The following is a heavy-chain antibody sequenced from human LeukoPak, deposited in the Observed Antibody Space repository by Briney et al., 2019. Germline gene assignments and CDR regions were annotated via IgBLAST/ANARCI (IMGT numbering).Heavy chain of an antibody. CDR3: AKRPRDSSGYYLGAFDI. J-gene: IGHJ3*02. D-gene: IGHD3-22*01. CDR1: GFTFSTYA. V-gene: IGHV3-23*01. Sequence: GGSLRLSCAASGFTFSTYAMTWVRQAPGKGLEWVSGIYASGAATHYADTVKGRFTISRDNSKNTLHLQMNTLRVEDTAVYYCAKRPRDSSGYYLGAFDIWGQGTLVTVSS. CDR2: IYASGAAT.